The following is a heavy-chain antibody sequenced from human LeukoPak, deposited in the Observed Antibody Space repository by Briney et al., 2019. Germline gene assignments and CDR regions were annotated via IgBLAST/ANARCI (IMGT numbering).Heavy chain of an antibody. CDR2: LYYSGSS. Sequence: SETLSLTCTVSSGSISIYYWSWIRQAPGKGLEWIGYLYYSGSSNYNPSFKSRVTMSLDTSKKQFSLRLSSVTAADTAVYYCARTEYYFDHWGQGSLVTVSS. D-gene: IGHD3-10*01. CDR3: ARTEYYFDH. V-gene: IGHV4-59*01. J-gene: IGHJ4*02. CDR1: SGSISIYY.